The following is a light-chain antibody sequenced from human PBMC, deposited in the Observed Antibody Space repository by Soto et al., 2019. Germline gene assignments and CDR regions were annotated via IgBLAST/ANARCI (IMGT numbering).Light chain of an antibody. CDR3: QVWDSSSDLVV. V-gene: IGLV3-21*04. CDR2: YDS. CDR1: NIGSKS. Sequence: SYELTQPPSVSVAPGKTARITCGGNNIGSKSVHWYQQKPGQAPVLVIYYDSDRPSGIPERFSGSNSGNTATLTISRVEAGDEADYYCQVWDSSSDLVVFGGGTQLIVL. J-gene: IGLJ2*01.